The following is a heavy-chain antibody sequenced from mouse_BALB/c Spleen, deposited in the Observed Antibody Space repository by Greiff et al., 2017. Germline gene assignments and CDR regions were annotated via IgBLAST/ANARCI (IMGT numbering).Heavy chain of an antibody. CDR2: ILPGSGST. J-gene: IGHJ4*01. Sequence: VQLKESGAELMKPGASVKISCKATGYTFSSYWIEWVKQRPGHGLEWIGEILPGSGSTNYNEKFKGKATFTADTSSNTAYMQLSSLTSEDSAVYYCARKEVRLDYYAMDYWGQGTSVTVSS. CDR3: ARKEVRLDYYAMDY. CDR1: GYTFSSYW. V-gene: IGHV1-9*01. D-gene: IGHD2-14*01.